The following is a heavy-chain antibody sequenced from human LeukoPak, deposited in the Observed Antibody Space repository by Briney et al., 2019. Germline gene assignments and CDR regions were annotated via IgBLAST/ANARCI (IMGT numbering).Heavy chain of an antibody. CDR1: GYTFITYY. CDR2: IIPNSGGT. CDR3: ATLTGATHY. V-gene: IGHV1-2*02. Sequence: GASVKVSCKAFGYTFITYYMQWVRQAPGQGLEWMGWIIPNSGGTTYAQKSQGRVTMTRDPSTSTAYMELINLTPDDTAMYYCATLTGATHYWGQGTLVTVSS. J-gene: IGHJ4*02. D-gene: IGHD1-7*01.